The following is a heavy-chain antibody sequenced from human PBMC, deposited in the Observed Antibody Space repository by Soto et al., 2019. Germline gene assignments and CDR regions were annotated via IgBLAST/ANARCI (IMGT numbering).Heavy chain of an antibody. V-gene: IGHV4-34*01. D-gene: IGHD3-3*01. CDR3: AREEYYDFWSGAGH. Sequence: SETLSLTCAVYGGSFSDYYWSWIRQPPGKGLEWIGEINYSGSTNYNPSLKSRVTISVDTSKNQFSLKLSSVTAADTAVYYCAREEYYDFWSGAGHWGQGTLVTVSS. CDR1: GGSFSDYY. J-gene: IGHJ4*02. CDR2: INYSGST.